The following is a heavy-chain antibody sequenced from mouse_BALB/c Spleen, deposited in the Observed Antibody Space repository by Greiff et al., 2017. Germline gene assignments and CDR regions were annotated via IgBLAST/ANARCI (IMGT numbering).Heavy chain of an antibody. D-gene: IGHD1-1*01. CDR1: GFTFSSFG. Sequence: EVQVVESGGGLVQPGGSRKLSCAASGFTFSSFGMHWVRQAPEKGLEWVAYISSGSSTIYYADTVKGRFTISRDNPKNTLFLQMTSLRSEDTAMYYCARTSGAHYYGSSYGGYFDYWGQGTTLTVSS. CDR3: ARTSGAHYYGSSYGGYFDY. CDR2: ISSGSSTI. J-gene: IGHJ2*01. V-gene: IGHV5-17*02.